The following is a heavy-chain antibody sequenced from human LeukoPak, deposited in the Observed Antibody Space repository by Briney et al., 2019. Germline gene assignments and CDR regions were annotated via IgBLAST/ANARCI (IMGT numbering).Heavy chain of an antibody. Sequence: GGSLRLSCVASGFTFSSYWMSWVRQAPGKGLEWVANIKQDGSEKYYVDSVKGRFTISRDNAKNTLYLQMNSLRAEDTAVYYCARVSYSGNYQYYFDYWGQGTLVTVSS. V-gene: IGHV3-7*01. CDR2: IKQDGSEK. J-gene: IGHJ4*02. CDR3: ARVSYSGNYQYYFDY. CDR1: GFTFSSYW. D-gene: IGHD1-26*01.